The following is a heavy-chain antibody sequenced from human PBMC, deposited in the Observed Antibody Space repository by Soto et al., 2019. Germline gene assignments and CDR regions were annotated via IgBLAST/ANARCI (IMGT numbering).Heavy chain of an antibody. J-gene: IGHJ6*02. CDR2: IKQDGSEK. Sequence: EVQLVESGGDLVQPGESLKLSCAASGFTFSSYWMSWVRQAPGKGLEWVANIKQDGSEKYYVDSVKGRFTISRDNAXRXXYLQVTSLRTEDTAVYYCAIDCRGASFALYYGMDVWGQGTTVTVSS. CDR3: AIDCRGASFALYYGMDV. V-gene: IGHV3-7*01. CDR1: GFTFSSYW. D-gene: IGHD2-2*01.